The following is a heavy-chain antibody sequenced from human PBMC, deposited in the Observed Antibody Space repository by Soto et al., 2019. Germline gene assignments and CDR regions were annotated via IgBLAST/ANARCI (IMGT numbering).Heavy chain of an antibody. J-gene: IGHJ4*02. V-gene: IGHV4-31*03. Sequence: SETLSLTCTVSGGSISSGGYYWSWIRQHPGKGLEWIGYIYYSGSTYYNPSLKSRVTISVDTSKNQFSLKLSSVTAADTAVYYCARDRRYYYDSSGYYFDYWGQGTLVTVSS. CDR1: GGSISSGGYY. D-gene: IGHD3-22*01. CDR2: IYYSGST. CDR3: ARDRRYYYDSSGYYFDY.